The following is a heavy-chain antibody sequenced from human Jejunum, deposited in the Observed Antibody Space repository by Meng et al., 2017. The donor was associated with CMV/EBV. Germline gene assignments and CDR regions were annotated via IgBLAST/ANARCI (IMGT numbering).Heavy chain of an antibody. Sequence: ASDNTFNNQDINWVRQATGQGLEWMGWMNSYSGNTGYAQKFQGRVTLTRDSSISTAYMELSNLRFEDTAVYYCTRGSGSGGRDWFDPWGQGTLVTVSS. V-gene: IGHV1-8*01. J-gene: IGHJ5*02. CDR1: DNTFNNQD. D-gene: IGHD3-3*01. CDR3: TRGSGSGGRDWFDP. CDR2: MNSYSGNT.